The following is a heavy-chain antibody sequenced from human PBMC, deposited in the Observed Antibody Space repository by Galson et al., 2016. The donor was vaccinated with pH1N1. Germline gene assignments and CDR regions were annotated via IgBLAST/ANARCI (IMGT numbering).Heavy chain of an antibody. CDR2: TYYRSKWYN. D-gene: IGHD6-13*01. CDR3: ARDGIAAAGIRRDQYYFDY. CDR1: GDSVSSNSAA. Sequence: CAISGDSVSSNSAAWHWIRPSPSRGLEWLGRTYYRSKWYNDYAVSVKSRITINPDTSKNQFSLQLNSVTPEDTAVYYCARDGIAAAGIRRDQYYFDYWGQGTLVTFSS. V-gene: IGHV6-1*01. J-gene: IGHJ4*02.